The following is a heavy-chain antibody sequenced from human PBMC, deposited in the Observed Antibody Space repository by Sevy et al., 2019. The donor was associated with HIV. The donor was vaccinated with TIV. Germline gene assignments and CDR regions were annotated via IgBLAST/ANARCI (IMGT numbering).Heavy chain of an antibody. V-gene: IGHV3-48*02. Sequence: GGSLRLSCAASGFTFSNYSMNWVRQAPGKGLEWVSYIRSGTNVIYYADSVKGRFTISRDNAKNSLYLQINGLRDEDAAAYYCVRGKESSSSGRDSFDYWGQGTLVTVSS. CDR3: VRGKESSSSGRDSFDY. J-gene: IGHJ4*02. CDR2: IRSGTNVI. CDR1: GFTFSNYS. D-gene: IGHD6-6*01.